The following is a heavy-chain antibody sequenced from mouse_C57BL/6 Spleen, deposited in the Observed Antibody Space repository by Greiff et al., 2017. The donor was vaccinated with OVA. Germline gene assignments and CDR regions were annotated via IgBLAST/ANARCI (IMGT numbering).Heavy chain of an antibody. V-gene: IGHV7-3*01. D-gene: IGHD2-5*01. Sequence: EVMLVESGGGLVQPGGSLSLSCAASGFTFTDYYMSWVRQPPGKALEWLGFIRNKANGYTTEYSASVKGRFTISRDNSQSILYLQMNALRAEDSATYYCASPSNYGAMDYWGQGTSVTVSS. J-gene: IGHJ4*01. CDR2: IRNKANGYTT. CDR1: GFTFTDYY. CDR3: ASPSNYGAMDY.